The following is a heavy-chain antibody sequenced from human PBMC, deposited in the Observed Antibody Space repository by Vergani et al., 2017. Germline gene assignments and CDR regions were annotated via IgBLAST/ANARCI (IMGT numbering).Heavy chain of an antibody. Sequence: QVQLQQWGAGLLKPSETLSLICAVYGGPFSGYYWTWIRQPPVKGLEWIGEINHSGSTNYNPSLKSRVTISVDMSKNQFSLRVSSVTAADTALYYCARGRYCSSTNCPSLLGDYGMDVWGQGTTVTVSS. D-gene: IGHD2-2*01. CDR2: INHSGST. V-gene: IGHV4-34*01. CDR3: ARGRYCSSTNCPSLLGDYGMDV. J-gene: IGHJ6*02. CDR1: GGPFSGYY.